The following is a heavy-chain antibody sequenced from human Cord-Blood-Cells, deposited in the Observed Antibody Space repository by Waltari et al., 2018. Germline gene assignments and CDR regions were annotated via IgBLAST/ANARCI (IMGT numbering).Heavy chain of an antibody. Sequence: EVQLVQSGAEVKKPGESLKISCKGSGYSFTSYWIGWVRQMPGKGLEWWWIIYPGDSDTSDRPSYQGQVTISSAKSITTTYVQWSSLKASDTAMYYCARHEGDEYSSSFAFDIWGQGTMVTVSS. V-gene: IGHV5-51*01. J-gene: IGHJ3*02. CDR1: GYSFTSYW. CDR3: ARHEGDEYSSSFAFDI. D-gene: IGHD6-6*01. CDR2: IYPGDSDT.